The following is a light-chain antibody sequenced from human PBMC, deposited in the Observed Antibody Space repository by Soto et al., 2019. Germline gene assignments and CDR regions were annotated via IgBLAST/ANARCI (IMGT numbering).Light chain of an antibody. CDR1: QSVGKY. J-gene: IGKJ5*01. Sequence: EIVLTQSPATLSLSPGERATLSCRASQSVGKYLAWYQQRPGQAPRLLIFDASTRATGIPARFSGSGSGTDFTLSIHSLEPDDFAVYYCQQRSNWPPTFGQGTRLDIK. V-gene: IGKV3-11*01. CDR3: QQRSNWPPT. CDR2: DAS.